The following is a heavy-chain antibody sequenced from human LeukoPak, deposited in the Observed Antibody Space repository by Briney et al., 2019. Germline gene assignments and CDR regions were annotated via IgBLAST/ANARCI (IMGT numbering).Heavy chain of an antibody. CDR3: ARGSSSWYYYYYMDV. Sequence: PSETLSLTCSVSGGSISSSSYFWGWIRQPPGKGLEWIASVHYSGSTYYNPSLKSRVTISVDTSKNQFSLKLSSVTPEDTAVYYCARGSSSWYYYYYMDVWGKGTTVTISS. V-gene: IGHV4-39*01. CDR2: VHYSGST. CDR1: GGSISSSSYF. D-gene: IGHD6-13*01. J-gene: IGHJ6*03.